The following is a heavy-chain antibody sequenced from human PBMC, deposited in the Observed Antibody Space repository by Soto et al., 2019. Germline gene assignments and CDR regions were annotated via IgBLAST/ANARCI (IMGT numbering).Heavy chain of an antibody. D-gene: IGHD2-2*01. CDR2: IVVGSGNT. CDR1: GFTFTSSA. CDR3: AAERFYCISTSCYGNY. Sequence: QMQLVQSGPEVKKPGTSVKVSCKASGFTFTSSAVQWVRQARGQRLEWIGWIVVGSGNTNYAQKFQERVTITRDMFTSTAYMELSSLRSEDTAVYYCAAERFYCISTSCYGNYWGQGTLVTVSS. J-gene: IGHJ4*02. V-gene: IGHV1-58*01.